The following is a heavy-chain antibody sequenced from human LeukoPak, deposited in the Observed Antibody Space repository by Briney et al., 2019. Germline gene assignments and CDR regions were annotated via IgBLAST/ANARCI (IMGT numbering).Heavy chain of an antibody. D-gene: IGHD6-19*01. V-gene: IGHV4-39*02. CDR3: ARDSSGWTYYYYGTDV. CDR1: GGSISSSSYY. J-gene: IGHJ6*02. CDR2: IYYSGST. Sequence: PSETLSLTCTVSGGSISSSSYYWGWIRQPPGKGLEWIGSIYYSGSTYYNPSLKSRVTISVDTSKNQFSLKLSSVTAADTAVYYCARDSSGWTYYYYGTDVWGQGTTVTVSS.